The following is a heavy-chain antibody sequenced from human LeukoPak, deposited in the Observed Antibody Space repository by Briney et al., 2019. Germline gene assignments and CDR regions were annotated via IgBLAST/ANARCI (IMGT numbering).Heavy chain of an antibody. Sequence: GGSLRLSCAASGFTFDDYAMHWVRQAPGKGLEWVSGISWNSGSIGYADSVKGRFTISRDNAKNSLYLQMNSLRAEDTALYYCAKVGWRPNERGYYFDYWGQGTLVTVSS. CDR2: ISWNSGSI. CDR1: GFTFDDYA. J-gene: IGHJ4*02. D-gene: IGHD2-21*02. V-gene: IGHV3-9*01. CDR3: AKVGWRPNERGYYFDY.